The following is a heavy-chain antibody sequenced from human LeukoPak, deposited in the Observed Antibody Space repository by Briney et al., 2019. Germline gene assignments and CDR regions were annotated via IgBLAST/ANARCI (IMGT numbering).Heavy chain of an antibody. CDR3: ASRTTGLYGSVVKGPDFDY. V-gene: IGHV4-34*01. Sequence: PSETLSLTCAVYGGSFSGYYWSWIRQPPGKGLEWIGEIYHSGSTNYNPSLKSRVTISVDKSKNQFSLKLSSVTAADTAVYYCASRTTGLYGSVVKGPDFDYWGQGTLVTVSS. CDR2: IYHSGST. CDR1: GGSFSGYY. J-gene: IGHJ4*02. D-gene: IGHD3-22*01.